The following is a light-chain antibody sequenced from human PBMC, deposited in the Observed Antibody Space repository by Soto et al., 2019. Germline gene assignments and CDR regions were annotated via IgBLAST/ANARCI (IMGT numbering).Light chain of an antibody. CDR3: QQSFINPPT. V-gene: IGKV1-39*01. CDR2: GAS. CDR1: QTIETY. Sequence: DIQMTQSPSFLSASVGDTVTIACRASQTIETYLCWYQQKPGKAPSLLISGASTLQCGVPSRFSGSGSGTDFILTIGSLQPEDFANYFCQQSFINPPTFGGGTKVEIK. J-gene: IGKJ4*01.